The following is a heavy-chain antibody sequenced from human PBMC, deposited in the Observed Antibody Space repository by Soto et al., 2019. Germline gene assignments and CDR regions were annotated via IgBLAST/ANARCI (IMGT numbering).Heavy chain of an antibody. CDR1: GFTFDDYA. V-gene: IGHV3-9*01. D-gene: IGHD1-1*01. J-gene: IGHJ6*02. CDR2: ISWNSGSI. Sequence: ESGGGSVQPGRSLRLSCAASGFTFDDYAMHWVRQAPGKGLEWVSGISWNSGSIGYADSVKGRFTISRDNAKNSLYLQMNSLRAEDTALYYCAKGGERANYYYYGMDVWGQGTTVTVSS. CDR3: AKGGERANYYYYGMDV.